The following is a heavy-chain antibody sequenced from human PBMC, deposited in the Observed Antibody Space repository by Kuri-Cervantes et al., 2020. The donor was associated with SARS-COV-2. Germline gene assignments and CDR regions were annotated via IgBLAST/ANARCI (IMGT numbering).Heavy chain of an antibody. Sequence: GGSLRLSCAASGFTFSSYGMHWVRQAPGKGLEWVAVISYDGSNKYYADSVKGRFTISRDNSKNTLYLQMNSLKTEDTAVYYCTTGYDFWSGYYRFDYYYYYMDVWGKGTTVTVSS. D-gene: IGHD3-3*01. CDR1: GFTFSSYG. J-gene: IGHJ6*03. CDR2: ISYDGSNK. CDR3: TTGYDFWSGYYRFDYYYYYMDV. V-gene: IGHV3-30*03.